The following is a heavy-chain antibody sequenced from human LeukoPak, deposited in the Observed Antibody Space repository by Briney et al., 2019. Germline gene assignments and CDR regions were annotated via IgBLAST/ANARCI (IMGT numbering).Heavy chain of an antibody. J-gene: IGHJ4*02. CDR2: ISGSGGST. V-gene: IGHV3-23*01. D-gene: IGHD1-14*01. CDR1: GFTFSSYG. CDR3: ARVSRVSGEYYFDY. Sequence: GGSLRLSCAASGFTFSSYGIHWVRQAPGKGLEWVSAISGSGGSTYYADSVKGRFTISRDNSKNTLYLQMNSLRAEDTAVYYCARVSRVSGEYYFDYWGQGTLVTVSS.